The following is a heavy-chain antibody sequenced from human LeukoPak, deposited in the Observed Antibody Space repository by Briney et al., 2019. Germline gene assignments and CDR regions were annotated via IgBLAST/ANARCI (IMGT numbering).Heavy chain of an antibody. CDR1: GFTFSSYS. CDR2: ISSSSSTI. D-gene: IGHD6-13*01. V-gene: IGHV3-48*01. Sequence: GGSLRLSCAASGFTFSSYSMNWVRQAPGKGLEWVSYISSSSSTIYYADSVKGRFTISRDNAKNSLYLQMNSLRAEDTAVYYCAKDFLAGSWYYFDYWGQGTLVTVSS. J-gene: IGHJ4*02. CDR3: AKDFLAGSWYYFDY.